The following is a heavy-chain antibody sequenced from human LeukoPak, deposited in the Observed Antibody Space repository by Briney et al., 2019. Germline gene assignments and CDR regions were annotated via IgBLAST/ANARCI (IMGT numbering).Heavy chain of an antibody. D-gene: IGHD6-13*01. CDR1: GGSISSYY. CDR2: IYYSGST. J-gene: IGHJ4*02. CDR3: ARDREQQLDY. Sequence: ASETLSLTCTVSGGSISSYYWSWIRQPPGKGLEWIGYIYYSGSTNYNPSLKSRVTISVDTSKNQFSLKLSSVTAADTAVYYCARDREQQLDYWGQGTLATVSS. V-gene: IGHV4-59*01.